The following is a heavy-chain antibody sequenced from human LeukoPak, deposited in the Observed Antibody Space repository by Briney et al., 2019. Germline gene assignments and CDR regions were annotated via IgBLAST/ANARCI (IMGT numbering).Heavy chain of an antibody. J-gene: IGHJ4*02. D-gene: IGHD3-22*01. CDR1: GFTFSSYA. CDR3: AKFGNYYDSSGYLY. Sequence: GGSLRLSCAASGFTFSSYAMSWVRQAPGKGLEWVSAISGSSGSTYYADSVKGRFTISRDNSKNTLYLQMNSLRAEDTAVYYCAKFGNYYDSSGYLYWGQGTLVTVSS. V-gene: IGHV3-23*01. CDR2: ISGSSGST.